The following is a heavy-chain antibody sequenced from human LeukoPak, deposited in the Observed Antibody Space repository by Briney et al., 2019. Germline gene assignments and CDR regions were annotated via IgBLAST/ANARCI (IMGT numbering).Heavy chain of an antibody. Sequence: EPGGSLRLSCAASGFTFSSYWMSWVRQAPGKGLEWVANIKQDGSEKYYVDSVKGRFTISRDNAKNSLYLQMNSLRAEDTAVYYCARVQYSSSWYSAFDIWGQGTMVIVSS. V-gene: IGHV3-7*01. D-gene: IGHD6-13*01. CDR3: ARVQYSSSWYSAFDI. CDR1: GFTFSSYW. J-gene: IGHJ3*02. CDR2: IKQDGSEK.